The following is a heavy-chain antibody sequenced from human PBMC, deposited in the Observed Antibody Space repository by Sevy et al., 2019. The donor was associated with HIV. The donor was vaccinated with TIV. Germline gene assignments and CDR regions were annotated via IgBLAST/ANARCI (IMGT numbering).Heavy chain of an antibody. J-gene: IGHJ4*01. CDR1: GDSVNSAA. V-gene: IGHV6-1*01. CDR2: TYYRSKWFS. Sequence: KQSQTLSLTCAISGDSVNSAAWNWIRQSPSRGLEWLGRTYYRSKWFSDYALSVKSRMTISPDTSKNQFSLQLNSVTPEDTAVYYCARDLGYCSGGSCHSAGFDYWGHGTLVTVSS. CDR3: ARDLGYCSGGSCHSAGFDY. D-gene: IGHD2-15*01.